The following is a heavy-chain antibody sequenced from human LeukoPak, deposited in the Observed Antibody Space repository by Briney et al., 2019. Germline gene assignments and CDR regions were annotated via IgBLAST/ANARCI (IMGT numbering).Heavy chain of an antibody. D-gene: IGHD6-13*01. Sequence: QPGGSLRLSCAASGFTFSSYSMNWVRQAPGKGLEWVSYISSSSSTIYYADSAKGRFTISRDNAKNSLYLQMNSLRAEDTAVYYCARDGVAAARVYWFDPWGQGTLVTVSS. CDR1: GFTFSSYS. CDR2: ISSSSSTI. CDR3: ARDGVAAARVYWFDP. V-gene: IGHV3-48*01. J-gene: IGHJ5*02.